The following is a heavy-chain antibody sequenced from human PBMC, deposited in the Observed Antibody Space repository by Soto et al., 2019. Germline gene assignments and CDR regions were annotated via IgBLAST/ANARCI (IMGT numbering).Heavy chain of an antibody. Sequence: QVQLVQSGAEVKKPGASVKVSCKASGYTFTDYYIHWVRQTPGQGLEWMGWINPNSGGTNYAQKFQGWATLSRDTSTNTAYMELIRLRSDDTAVYYCARYRSTTSWPFYYYGMDVWGQGTAVTVFS. J-gene: IGHJ6*02. CDR2: INPNSGGT. CDR1: GYTFTDYY. CDR3: ARYRSTTSWPFYYYGMDV. V-gene: IGHV1-2*04. D-gene: IGHD2-2*01.